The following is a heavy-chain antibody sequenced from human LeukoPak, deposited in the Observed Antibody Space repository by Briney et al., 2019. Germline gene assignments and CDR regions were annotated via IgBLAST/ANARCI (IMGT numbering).Heavy chain of an antibody. J-gene: IGHJ1*01. D-gene: IGHD3-10*01. V-gene: IGHV3-64D*06. Sequence: PGGSLPHSCLASGFSFRSSSMHWVLQAAGKGLEYVSAISRDGAGTYYADSVKDRVTISRDNPKDTLYLQMSSLTPKDTAVYYCVKGVQGVRGSNSWEYFQHWGQGTLVTVSS. CDR1: GFSFRSSS. CDR2: ISRDGAGT. CDR3: VKGVQGVRGSNSWEYFQH.